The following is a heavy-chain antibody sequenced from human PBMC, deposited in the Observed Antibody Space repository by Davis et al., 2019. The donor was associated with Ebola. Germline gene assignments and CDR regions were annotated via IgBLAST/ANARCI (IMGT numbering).Heavy chain of an antibody. CDR1: GFTFSSYS. CDR2: ISSSSSTI. J-gene: IGHJ6*04. CDR3: ARVKSRQYYYGMDV. Sequence: GESLKISCAASGFTFSSYSMNWVRQAPGKGLEWVSYISSSSSTIYYADSVKGRFTISRDNAKNSLYLQMNSLRDEDTAVYYCARVKSRQYYYGMDVWGKGTTVTVSS. V-gene: IGHV3-48*02.